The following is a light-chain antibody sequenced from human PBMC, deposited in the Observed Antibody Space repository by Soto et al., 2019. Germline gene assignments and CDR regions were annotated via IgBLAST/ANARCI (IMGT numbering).Light chain of an antibody. V-gene: IGLV3-1*01. CDR3: QAWDSSYVV. CDR1: KLGDKY. CDR2: QDS. Sequence: SYELTQPPSVSVSPGQTASITCSGDKLGDKYACWYQQKPGQSPVLVIYQDSKRPSGIPERFSGSNSGNTATLTISGTQAMDVADYYCQAWDSSYVVFGGGTKLTVL. J-gene: IGLJ2*01.